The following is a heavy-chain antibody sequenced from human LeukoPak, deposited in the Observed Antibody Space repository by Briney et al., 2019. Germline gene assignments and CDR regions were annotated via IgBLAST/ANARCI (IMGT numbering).Heavy chain of an antibody. J-gene: IGHJ6*03. CDR2: IYYSGST. Sequence: PSETLSLTCTVSGGSISSSSYYWGWIRQPPGKGLEWIGSIYYSGSTYYNPSLKSRVTISVDTSKNQFSLKLSSVTAADTAVYYCARGGRKYQLLYHYYYMDVWGKGTTVTVSS. V-gene: IGHV4-39*01. D-gene: IGHD2-2*01. CDR1: GGSISSSSYY. CDR3: ARGGRKYQLLYHYYYMDV.